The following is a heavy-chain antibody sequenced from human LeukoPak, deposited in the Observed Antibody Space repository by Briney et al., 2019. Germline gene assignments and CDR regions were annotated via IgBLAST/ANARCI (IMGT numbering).Heavy chain of an antibody. V-gene: IGHV4-39*07. CDR1: GGSISSSSYY. J-gene: IGHJ5*02. CDR2: IYYSGST. CDR3: ARARYDILTGDQYNWFDP. Sequence: SETLSLTCTVSGGSISSSSYYWGWIRQPPGKGLEWIGSIYYSGSTYYNPSLKSRVTISVDTSKNQFSLKLSSVTAADTAVYYCARARYDILTGDQYNWFDPWGQGTLVTVSS. D-gene: IGHD3-9*01.